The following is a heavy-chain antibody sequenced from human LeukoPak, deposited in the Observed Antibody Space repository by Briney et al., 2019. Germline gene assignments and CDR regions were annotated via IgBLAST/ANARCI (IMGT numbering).Heavy chain of an antibody. D-gene: IGHD3-22*01. Sequence: GRSLRLCCAASGFTFDDYAMHWVRQAPGKGLEWVSGISWNSGSIGYADSVKGRFTISRDNAKNSLYLQMNSLRAEDTALYYCAKDYYDSSGYYFDYWGQGTLVTVSS. CDR2: ISWNSGSI. J-gene: IGHJ4*02. CDR1: GFTFDDYA. V-gene: IGHV3-9*01. CDR3: AKDYYDSSGYYFDY.